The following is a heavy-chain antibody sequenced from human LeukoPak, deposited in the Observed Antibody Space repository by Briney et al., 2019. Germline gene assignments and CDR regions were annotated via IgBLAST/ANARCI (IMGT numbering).Heavy chain of an antibody. CDR2: ISSAGTT. J-gene: IGHJ4*02. D-gene: IGHD3-22*01. CDR1: GFTASSSY. Sequence: GGSLRLSCAASGFTASSSYMSWVRQAPGKGLEWVSIISSAGTTYYADSVKGRFTISRDNSKNTLYLQMNSLRAEDTAVYYCARESFNYYDSSGYYDPGGYFDYWGQGTLVTVSS. V-gene: IGHV3-66*01. CDR3: ARESFNYYDSSGYYDPGGYFDY.